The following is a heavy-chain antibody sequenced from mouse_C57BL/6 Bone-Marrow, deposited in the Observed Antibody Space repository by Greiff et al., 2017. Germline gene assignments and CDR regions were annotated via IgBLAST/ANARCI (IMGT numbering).Heavy chain of an antibody. CDR2: IDPSDSYT. V-gene: IGHV1-59*01. CDR3: ARGAY. Sequence: QVQLQQPGAELVRPGTSVKLSCKASGYTFTSYWMHWVKQRPGQGLEWIGVIDPSDSYTNYNQKFKGKATLTVDTSSSTAYMQLSSLTSGDSAVYYSARGAYWGQGTLVTVSA. CDR1: GYTFTSYW. J-gene: IGHJ3*01.